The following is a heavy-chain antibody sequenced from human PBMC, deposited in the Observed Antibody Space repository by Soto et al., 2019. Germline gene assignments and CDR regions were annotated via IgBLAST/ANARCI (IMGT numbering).Heavy chain of an antibody. Sequence: EVQLVESGGGLVQPGGSLKLSCAASGFTFSGSAMHWVRQASGKGLEWVGRIRSKANSYATAYAASVKGRFTISRDDSKTTAYLQMNSLKTEDTAVYYCTRLGWTDAFDIWGQGTMVTVSS. V-gene: IGHV3-73*01. D-gene: IGHD6-19*01. CDR3: TRLGWTDAFDI. CDR2: IRSKANSYAT. J-gene: IGHJ3*02. CDR1: GFTFSGSA.